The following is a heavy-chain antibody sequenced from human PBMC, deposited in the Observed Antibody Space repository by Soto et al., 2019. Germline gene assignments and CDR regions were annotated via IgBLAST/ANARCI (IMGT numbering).Heavy chain of an antibody. CDR3: ARMHDYGDYGYYFDY. CDR2: LNSDGSST. Sequence: PGGSLRLSCAASGFTFSSYWMHWVRQAPGKGLVWVSRLNSDGSSTSYADSVKGRFTISRDDAKNTLYLQMNSLRAEDTAVYYCARMHDYGDYGYYFDYWGQGTLVTVSS. CDR1: GFTFSSYW. D-gene: IGHD4-17*01. J-gene: IGHJ4*02. V-gene: IGHV3-74*01.